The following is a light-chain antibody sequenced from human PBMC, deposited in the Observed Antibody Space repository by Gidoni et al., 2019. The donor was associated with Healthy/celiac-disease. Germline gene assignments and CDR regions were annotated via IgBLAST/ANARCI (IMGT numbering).Light chain of an antibody. V-gene: IGKV3-11*01. CDR2: DAS. CDR3: QQRSNWPLT. Sequence: ATLSLSPGERAPRACRARQSVSSYLAWHQQKPGQAPRLLIYDASNRATGIPARFSGSGSGTDFTLTISSLEPEDFAVYYCQQRSNWPLTFGPGTKVDIK. J-gene: IGKJ3*01. CDR1: QSVSSY.